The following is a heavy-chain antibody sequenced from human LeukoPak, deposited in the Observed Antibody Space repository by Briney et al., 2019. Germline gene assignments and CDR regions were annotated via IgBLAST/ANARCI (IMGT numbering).Heavy chain of an antibody. CDR3: ARHPFATPFDY. D-gene: IGHD2-15*01. J-gene: IGHJ4*02. V-gene: IGHV4-59*08. CDR2: IFYTGDT. Sequence: PSETLSLTCSVSGGSITDSYWSLIRQPPGKGLEWIGYIFYTGDTNSNPSLKSRVTVSLDTSKNQFSLRLTSVTAADTAVYYCARHPFATPFDYWGLGILVTVSS. CDR1: GGSITDSY.